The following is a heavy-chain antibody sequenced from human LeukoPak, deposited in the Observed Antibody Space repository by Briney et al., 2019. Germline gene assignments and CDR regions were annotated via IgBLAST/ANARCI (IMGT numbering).Heavy chain of an antibody. CDR2: TYHSGST. Sequence: SETLSLTCTVSGYSISSGYYWGWIRQPPGKGLEWIGSTYHSGSTYYNPSLKSRVTISVDTSKNQFSLKLSSVTAADTAVYYCARATQQFHGAFDIWGQGTMVTVSS. CDR3: ARATQQFHGAFDI. J-gene: IGHJ3*02. D-gene: IGHD6-13*01. V-gene: IGHV4-38-2*02. CDR1: GYSISSGYY.